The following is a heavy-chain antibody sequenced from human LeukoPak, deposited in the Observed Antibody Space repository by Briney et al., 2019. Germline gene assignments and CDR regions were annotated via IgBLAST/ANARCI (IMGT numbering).Heavy chain of an antibody. CDR2: TYYSGST. V-gene: IGHV4-59*01. Sequence: SETLSLTCTVSGASISNYYWSWIRQPPGKGLEWIGYTYYSGSTNYNPSLKSRVTISVDTSKNQFSLRLSSVTAADTAVYYCAAEGSSGFDYWGQGTLVTVSS. CDR3: AAEGSSGFDY. D-gene: IGHD6-19*01. CDR1: GASISNYY. J-gene: IGHJ4*02.